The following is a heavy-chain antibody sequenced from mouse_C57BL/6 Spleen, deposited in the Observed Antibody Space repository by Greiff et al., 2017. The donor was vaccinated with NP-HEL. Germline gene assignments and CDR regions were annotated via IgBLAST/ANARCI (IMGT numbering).Heavy chain of an antibody. CDR3: ARDYYGSSYGFDY. CDR2: INPNNGGT. CDR1: GYTFTDYN. J-gene: IGHJ2*01. Sequence: VQLKESGPELVKPGASVKMSCKASGYTFTDYNMHWVKQSHGKSLEWIGYINPNNGGTSYNQKFKGKATLTVNKSSSTAYMELRSLTSEDSAVYYCARDYYGSSYGFDYWGQGTTLTVSS. V-gene: IGHV1-22*01. D-gene: IGHD1-1*01.